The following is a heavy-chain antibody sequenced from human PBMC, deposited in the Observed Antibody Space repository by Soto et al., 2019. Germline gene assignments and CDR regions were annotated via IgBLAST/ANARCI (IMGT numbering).Heavy chain of an antibody. V-gene: IGHV1-69*13. J-gene: IGHJ6*02. CDR2: IIPIFGTA. Sequence: SVKVSCKASGGTFSSYAISWVRQAPGQGLEWMGGIIPIFGTANYAQKFQGRVTITADESTSTAYMELSSLRSEDTAVYYCARDSSSSSIPYYYYGMDVWGQGTTVTVSS. CDR3: ARDSSSSSIPYYYYGMDV. CDR1: GGTFSSYA. D-gene: IGHD6-6*01.